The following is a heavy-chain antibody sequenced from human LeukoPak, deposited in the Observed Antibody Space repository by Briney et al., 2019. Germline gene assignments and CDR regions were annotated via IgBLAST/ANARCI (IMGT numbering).Heavy chain of an antibody. CDR1: GFTVSTNY. V-gene: IGHV3-66*04. CDR3: ARHFGVITKGVYYYYYGIDV. CDR2: IYSGGST. Sequence: GGSLRLSGAASGFTVSTNYMSWVRQAPGEGLEWVSVIYSGGSTYYADSVKGRFTISRDNSKNTLYLQMNSLRAEDTAVYYCARHFGVITKGVYYYYYGIDVWGQGTTVTVSS. J-gene: IGHJ6*02. D-gene: IGHD3-3*01.